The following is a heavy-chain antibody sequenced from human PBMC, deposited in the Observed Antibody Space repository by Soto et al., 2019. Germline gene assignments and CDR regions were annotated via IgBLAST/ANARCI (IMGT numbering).Heavy chain of an antibody. V-gene: IGHV1-3*01. J-gene: IGHJ6*02. D-gene: IGHD6-13*01. Sequence: ASVKVSCKSSGYTFTSYAMHWVRQAPGQRLEWMGWINAGNGNTKYSQKFQGRVTITRDTSASTAYMELRSLRSDDTAVYYCARDIAAAANYYYYGMDVWGQGTTVTVSS. CDR3: ARDIAAAANYYYYGMDV. CDR2: INAGNGNT. CDR1: GYTFTSYA.